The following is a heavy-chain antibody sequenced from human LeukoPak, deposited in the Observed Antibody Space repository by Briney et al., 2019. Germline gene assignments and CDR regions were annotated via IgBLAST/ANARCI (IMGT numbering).Heavy chain of an antibody. CDR3: AKGAGQLGWYGGPDY. V-gene: IGHV3-33*06. D-gene: IGHD6-19*01. CDR1: GFTFSSYG. J-gene: IGHJ4*02. CDR2: RWYDGSNK. Sequence: GGSLRLSCAASGFTFSSYGMHWVRQAPGKALEGVAVRWYDGSNKYYADSVKGRFTISRDNSKNTLYLQMNSLRAEDTAVYSCAKGAGQLGWYGGPDYWGQGTLVTVSS.